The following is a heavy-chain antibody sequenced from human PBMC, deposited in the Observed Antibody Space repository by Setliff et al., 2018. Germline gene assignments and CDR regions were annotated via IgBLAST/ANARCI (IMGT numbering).Heavy chain of an antibody. Sequence: ASVKVSCKASGYTFTDFAINWVRQVPGQGLEWVGWINTKTGDPTYAQGFVGRVVFSLDTSVSTAYLQISSLKAEDTAVYYCASSAKAARPGYYYYYMDVWGKGTTVTVSS. J-gene: IGHJ6*03. CDR1: GYTFTDFA. D-gene: IGHD6-6*01. CDR2: INTKTGDP. CDR3: ASSAKAARPGYYYYYMDV. V-gene: IGHV7-4-1*02.